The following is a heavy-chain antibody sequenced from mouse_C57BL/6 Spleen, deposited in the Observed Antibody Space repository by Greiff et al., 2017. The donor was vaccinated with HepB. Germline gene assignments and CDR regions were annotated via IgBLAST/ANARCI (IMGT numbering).Heavy chain of an antibody. CDR1: GYTFTSYW. Sequence: EVQLQQSGTVLARPGASVKMSCKTSGYTFTSYWMHWVKQRPGQGLEWIGAIYPGNSDTSYNQKFKGKAKLTAVTSASTAYMELSSLTNEDSAVYYCTRGDSSGYWYFDVWGTGTTVTVSS. CDR2: IYPGNSDT. CDR3: TRGDSSGYWYFDV. D-gene: IGHD3-2*02. J-gene: IGHJ1*03. V-gene: IGHV1-5*01.